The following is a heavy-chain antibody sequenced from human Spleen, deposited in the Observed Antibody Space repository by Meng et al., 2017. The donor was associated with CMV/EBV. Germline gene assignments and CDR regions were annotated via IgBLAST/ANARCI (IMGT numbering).Heavy chain of an antibody. CDR2: LRLSGDST. J-gene: IGHJ3*02. CDR3: ATGPYCSSTSCYDAFDI. CDR1: GFPFSSYA. V-gene: IGHV3-23*01. Sequence: GESLKISCAASGFPFSSYAMSWVRQAPGKGLEWVSGLRLSGDSTYNAESVKGRFTISRDNSKNTLYLQMNSLRAEDTAVYYCATGPYCSSTSCYDAFDIWGQGTMVTVSS. D-gene: IGHD2-2*01.